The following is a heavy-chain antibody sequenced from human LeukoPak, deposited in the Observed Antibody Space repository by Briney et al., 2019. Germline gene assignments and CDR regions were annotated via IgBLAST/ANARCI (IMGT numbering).Heavy chain of an antibody. CDR3: ASPRLLLEGYYGMDV. J-gene: IGHJ6*02. D-gene: IGHD2/OR15-2a*01. V-gene: IGHV1-69*04. CDR2: IIPILGIA. CDR1: GGTFSSYA. Sequence: SVKVSCKASGGTFSSYAISWVRQAPGQGLEWMGSIIPILGIANYAQKVKGRVTITADKSTNTAYMELSSLRSEDTAVYYCASPRLLLEGYYGMDVWGQGTTVTVPS.